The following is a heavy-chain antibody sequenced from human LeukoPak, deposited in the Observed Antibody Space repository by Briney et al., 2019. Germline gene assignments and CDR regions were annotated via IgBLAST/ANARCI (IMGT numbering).Heavy chain of an antibody. J-gene: IGHJ3*02. CDR2: ISGGIMINT. CDR3: AKDPVVGAPHVFDI. D-gene: IGHD3-16*02. CDR1: GFTFSTYS. V-gene: IGHV3-23*01. Sequence: GGSLRLSCAASGFTFSTYSMSWVRQAPGKGLEWVAAISGGIMINTYYTDSVKGRFTISRDNSKNTLYLQMNSLRDDDTAVYYCAKDPVVGAPHVFDIWGQGTMVTVSS.